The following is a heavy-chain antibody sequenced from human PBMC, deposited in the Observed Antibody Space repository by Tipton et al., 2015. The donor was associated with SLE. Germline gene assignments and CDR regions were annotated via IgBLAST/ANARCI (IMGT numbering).Heavy chain of an antibody. CDR2: INHSEST. J-gene: IGHJ2*01. V-gene: IGHV4-34*01. CDR1: GGSFSGYY. CDR3: ARAPRGYNYGVRVSYFDL. Sequence: TLSLTCAVYGGSFSGYYWSWIRQPPGKGLEWIGEINHSESTNYNPSLKSRVTISVDTSKNQFSLKLSSVTAADTAVYYCARAPRGYNYGVRVSYFDLWGRGTLVTVSS. D-gene: IGHD5-18*01.